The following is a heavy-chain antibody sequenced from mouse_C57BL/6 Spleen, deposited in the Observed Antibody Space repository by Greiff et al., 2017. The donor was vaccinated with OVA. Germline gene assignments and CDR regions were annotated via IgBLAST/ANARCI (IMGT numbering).Heavy chain of an antibody. CDR3: ARQITTVVYWYFDV. Sequence: VQLQQPGAELVMPGASVKLSCKASGYTFTSYWMHWVKQRPGQGLEWIGEIDPSDSYTNYNQKFKGKSTLTVDKSSSTAYMQLSSLTSEDSAVYYCARQITTVVYWYFDVWGTGTTVTVSS. D-gene: IGHD1-1*01. J-gene: IGHJ1*03. V-gene: IGHV1-69*01. CDR1: GYTFTSYW. CDR2: IDPSDSYT.